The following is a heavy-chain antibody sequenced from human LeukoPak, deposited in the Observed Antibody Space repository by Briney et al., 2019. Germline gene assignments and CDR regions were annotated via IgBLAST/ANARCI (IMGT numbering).Heavy chain of an antibody. D-gene: IGHD5-12*01. CDR3: AKGYLRLVDS. V-gene: IGHV3-23*01. J-gene: IGHJ4*02. CDR1: GFTVNNYA. CDR2: ISSGGST. Sequence: GGSLRLSCAVSGFTVNNYAMSWVRQAPGKGLEWVAAISSGGSTYYADSVKGRFTIARDNSKNTLFLQVNSLRVEDTAVYYCAKGYLRLVDSWGQGTLVTVSS.